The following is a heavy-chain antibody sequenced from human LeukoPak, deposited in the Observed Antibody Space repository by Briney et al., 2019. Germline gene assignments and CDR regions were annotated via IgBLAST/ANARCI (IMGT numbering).Heavy chain of an antibody. CDR3: ARSPVRIAAPGRAFDY. J-gene: IGHJ4*02. Sequence: GASVKVSCKASGYTFTGYYIHWVRQAPGQGLEWMGWINPNSGGTNYAQKFQGRVTMTRDTSISTAYMELSRLRSDDTAVYYCARSPVRIAAPGRAFDYWGQGTLVTVSS. D-gene: IGHD6-13*01. CDR2: INPNSGGT. CDR1: GYTFTGYY. V-gene: IGHV1-2*02.